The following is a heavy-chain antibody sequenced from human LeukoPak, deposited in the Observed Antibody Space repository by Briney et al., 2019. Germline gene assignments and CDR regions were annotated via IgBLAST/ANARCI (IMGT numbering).Heavy chain of an antibody. J-gene: IGHJ4*02. CDR1: GFTVSSNY. D-gene: IGHD3-9*01. CDR3: ARAQYDILTGYPTAFDY. V-gene: IGHV3-53*01. CDR2: IYSGGST. Sequence: GGSLRLSCAASGFTVSSNYMSWVRQAPGTGLEWVSVIYSGGSTYYADSVKGRFTISRDNSKNTLYLQMNSLRAEDTAVYYCARAQYDILTGYPTAFDYWGQGTLVTVSS.